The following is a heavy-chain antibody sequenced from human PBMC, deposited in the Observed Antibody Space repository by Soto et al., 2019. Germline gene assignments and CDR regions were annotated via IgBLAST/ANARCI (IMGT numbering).Heavy chain of an antibody. CDR2: IVPMFGTS. V-gene: IGHV1-69*06. J-gene: IGHJ6*02. Sequence: GASVTVSCKASVGTFSNHAISWVRQAPGQGLEWMGGIVPMFGTSNYAQKFQGRVTTTADKSTNTAYMELSSLTSEDTAVYYCARGDDFDYYYGVDVWGQGTTVTAP. CDR3: ARGDDFDYYYGVDV. D-gene: IGHD3-16*01. CDR1: VGTFSNHA.